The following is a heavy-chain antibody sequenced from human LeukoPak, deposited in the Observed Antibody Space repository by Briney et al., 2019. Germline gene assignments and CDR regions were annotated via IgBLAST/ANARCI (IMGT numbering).Heavy chain of an antibody. CDR1: GGSISSYY. J-gene: IGHJ5*02. D-gene: IGHD2-21*02. Sequence: PSETLSLTCTVSGGSISSYYWSWIRQPPGKGLEWIGYIYYSGSTNYNPSLKSRVTISIDTSMNQFSLKLSSVTAADTAVYYCARAVVTAGSRFDPWGQGTLVTVSS. V-gene: IGHV4-59*01. CDR3: ARAVVTAGSRFDP. CDR2: IYYSGST.